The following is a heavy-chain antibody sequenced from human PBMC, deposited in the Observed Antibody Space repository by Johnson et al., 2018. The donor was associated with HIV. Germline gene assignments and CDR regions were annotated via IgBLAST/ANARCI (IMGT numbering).Heavy chain of an antibody. CDR1: GFTFSSYG. CDR2: ISYDGSNK. J-gene: IGHJ3*02. Sequence: QVQLVESGGGVVQPGRSLRLSCAASGFTFSSYGMHWVRQAPGKGLEWVAVISYDGSNKYYADSVKGRFTISRDNSKNTLYLQMNSLRAEDTAVYYCAKDPGKLELLVAFDIWGQGTMVTVSS. D-gene: IGHD1-26*01. V-gene: IGHV3-30*18. CDR3: AKDPGKLELLVAFDI.